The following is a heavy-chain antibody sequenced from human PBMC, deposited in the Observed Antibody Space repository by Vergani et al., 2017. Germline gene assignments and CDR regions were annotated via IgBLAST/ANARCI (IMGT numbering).Heavy chain of an antibody. CDR2: IYYSGRT. V-gene: IGHV4-30-4*08. CDR1: GCSISSGDYY. Sequence: QVQLQESGPGLVKPSQTLSLTCTVSGCSISSGDYYWSWTRQPPGKGLEWIGYIYYSGRTYYNPSLKSRVTISVDTSKNQFSLKLSSVTAADTAVYYCARGGRSGYDFSWFDPWGQGTLVTVSS. D-gene: IGHD5-12*01. CDR3: ARGGRSGYDFSWFDP. J-gene: IGHJ5*02.